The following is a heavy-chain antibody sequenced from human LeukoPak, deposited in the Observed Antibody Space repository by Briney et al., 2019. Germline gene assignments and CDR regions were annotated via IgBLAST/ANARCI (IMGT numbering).Heavy chain of an antibody. D-gene: IGHD1-26*01. V-gene: IGHV3-21*03. CDR1: GFTFSSYT. CDR2: ITSSSSYK. CDR3: AKVNSGSYRRYYYYYYMDV. J-gene: IGHJ6*03. Sequence: GGSLRLSCAASGFTFSSYTMNWVRQAPGKGLEWVSSITSSSSYKYYADSVKGRFTISRDNSKNTLYLQMNSLRAEDTAVYYCAKVNSGSYRRYYYYYYMDVWGKGTTVTVSS.